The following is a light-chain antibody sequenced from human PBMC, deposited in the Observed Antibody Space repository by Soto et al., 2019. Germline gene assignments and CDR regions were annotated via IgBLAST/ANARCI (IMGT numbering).Light chain of an antibody. CDR3: SSHAGINNVV. V-gene: IGLV2-8*01. Sequence: QSALTQPPSASGSPGQSVAISCTGTTSNIGGYNYVSWYQQHPGKAPNLMMYEVTKRPSGVPDRFSGSKSGNTAPLTVSGLQAEDEADYYCSSHAGINNVVFGGGTKLTVL. CDR1: TSNIGGYNY. CDR2: EVT. J-gene: IGLJ3*02.